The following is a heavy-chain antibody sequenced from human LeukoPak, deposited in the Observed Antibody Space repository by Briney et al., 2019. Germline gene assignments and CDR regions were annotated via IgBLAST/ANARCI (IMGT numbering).Heavy chain of an antibody. D-gene: IGHD3-9*01. Sequence: GGSLRLSCAASGFTFSSYAMSWVRQAPGKGLERVSAISGSGGSTCYADSVKGRFTISRDNSKNTLYLQMNSLRAEDTAVYYCAKDRDYDILTGYYPGLDVWGQGTTVTVSS. CDR1: GFTFSSYA. J-gene: IGHJ6*02. CDR2: ISGSGGST. V-gene: IGHV3-23*01. CDR3: AKDRDYDILTGYYPGLDV.